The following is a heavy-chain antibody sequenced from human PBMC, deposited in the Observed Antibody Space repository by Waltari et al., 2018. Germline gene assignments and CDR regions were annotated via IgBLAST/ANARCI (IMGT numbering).Heavy chain of an antibody. J-gene: IGHJ6*03. V-gene: IGHV1-8*01. CDR1: GYTFTSYD. D-gene: IGHD6-19*01. Sequence: QVQLVQSGAEVKKPGASVKVSCKASGYTFTSYDINWVRQATGQGLEWMGWMNPNSGNTGYAQKFQGRVTMTRNTSISTAYMELSSLRSEDTAVYYCARRGYSSGWYQRDYYYYMDVWGKGTTVTVSS. CDR3: ARRGYSSGWYQRDYYYYMDV. CDR2: MNPNSGNT.